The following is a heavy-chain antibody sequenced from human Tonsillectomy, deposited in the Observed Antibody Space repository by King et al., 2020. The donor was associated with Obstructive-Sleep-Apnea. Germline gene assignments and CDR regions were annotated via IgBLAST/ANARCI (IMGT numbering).Heavy chain of an antibody. J-gene: IGHJ4*02. CDR3: ARGGGGSGSKYFPFDY. CDR2: TSQHWNK. CDR1: GDSISRSYNY. D-gene: IGHD3-10*01. Sequence: QLQESGPGLVKPSETLSLTCSVSGDSISRSYNYLGWLRHPPGMPLEYIGRTSQHWNKCYNQSLSSRVSISIDNSKNHLSLNLRSLTAADTAVYYCARGGGGSGSKYFPFDYWGQGTLVTVSS. V-gene: IGHV4-39*07.